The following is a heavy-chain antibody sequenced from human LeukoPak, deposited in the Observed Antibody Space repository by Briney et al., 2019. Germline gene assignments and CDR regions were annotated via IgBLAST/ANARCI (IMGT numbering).Heavy chain of an antibody. V-gene: IGHV3-7*03. CDR2: IKQDGSEK. J-gene: IGHJ6*02. D-gene: IGHD5-18*01. CDR3: ARGIKPNPLRGYSYNYYYGMDV. Sequence: GGSLRLSCAASGFTFSSYWMNWVRQAPGKGLEWVANIKQDGSEKYYVDSVKGRFTISRDNAKNSLYLQMNSLRAEDTAVYYCARGIKPNPLRGYSYNYYYGMDVWGQGTTVTVSS. CDR1: GFTFSSYW.